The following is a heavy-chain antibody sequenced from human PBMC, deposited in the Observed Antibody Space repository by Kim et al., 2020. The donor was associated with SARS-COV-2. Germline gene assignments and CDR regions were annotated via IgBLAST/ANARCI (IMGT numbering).Heavy chain of an antibody. J-gene: IGHJ6*02. CDR3: ARVRGNWNYLDPGSLVRGMDV. D-gene: IGHD1-7*01. CDR2: IYSGGST. V-gene: IGHV3-53*01. CDR1: GFTVSSNY. Sequence: GGSLRLSCAASGFTVSSNYMSWVRQAPGKGLEWVSVIYSGGSTYYADSVKGRFTISRDNSKNTLYLQMNSLRAEDTAVYYCARVRGNWNYLDPGSLVRGMDVWGQGTTVTVSS.